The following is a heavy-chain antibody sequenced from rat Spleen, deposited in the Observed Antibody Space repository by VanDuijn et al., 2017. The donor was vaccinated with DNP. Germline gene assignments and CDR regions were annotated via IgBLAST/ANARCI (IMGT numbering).Heavy chain of an antibody. D-gene: IGHD1-7*01. Sequence: EVQLQESGSGLVKPSQSLSLTCSVTGYSITSHYWGWIRKFPGNKMEWIGYINYSGSTGYNPSLKSRISITRDTSKNHFFLHLNSVTTEDTATYYCARWTRYFDYWGQGAMVTVSS. V-gene: IGHV3-1*01. CDR2: INYSGST. CDR1: GYSITSHY. CDR3: ARWTRYFDY. J-gene: IGHJ2*01.